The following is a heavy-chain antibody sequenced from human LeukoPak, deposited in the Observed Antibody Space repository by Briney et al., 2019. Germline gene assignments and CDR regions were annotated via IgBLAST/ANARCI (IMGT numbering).Heavy chain of an antibody. Sequence: SGPTLVNPTQTLTLTCTFSGFSLSTSGVGVGWIRQPPGKALEWLALIYWDDDKRYSPSLKSRLTITKDTSKNQVVLTMTNMDPVDTATYYCVHRRLVDGSGSYGSYFDYWGQGTLVTVSS. J-gene: IGHJ4*02. CDR2: IYWDDDK. D-gene: IGHD3-10*01. CDR3: VHRRLVDGSGSYGSYFDY. CDR1: GFSLSTSGVG. V-gene: IGHV2-5*02.